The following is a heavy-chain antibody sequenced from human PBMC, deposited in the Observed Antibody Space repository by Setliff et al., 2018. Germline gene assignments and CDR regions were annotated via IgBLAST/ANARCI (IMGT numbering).Heavy chain of an antibody. D-gene: IGHD3-22*01. CDR3: AKEVTAEYYYDSSGLAFDY. CDR2: ISSSSNK. CDR1: GFTFSSYS. Sequence: SGGSLRLSCAASGFTFSSYSMNWVRQAPGKGLEWVSYISSSSNKYYADSVKGRFTISRDNSKNTLYLQMNSLRAEDTAVYYCAKEVTAEYYYDSSGLAFDYWGQGTLVTVSS. V-gene: IGHV3-48*01. J-gene: IGHJ4*02.